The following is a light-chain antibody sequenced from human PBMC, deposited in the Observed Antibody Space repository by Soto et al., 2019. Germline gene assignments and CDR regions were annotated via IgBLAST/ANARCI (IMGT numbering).Light chain of an antibody. Sequence: EIVLTQSPATLSLSPGERATLSCRASQSVSSYLAWYQQKPGQAPRLLIYDASNRATGIPDRFSGSVSGTDFTLTISSLEPEDFAVYYCQQRSNWPPTVGGGTKVEIK. CDR2: DAS. CDR1: QSVSSY. CDR3: QQRSNWPPT. V-gene: IGKV3-11*01. J-gene: IGKJ4*01.